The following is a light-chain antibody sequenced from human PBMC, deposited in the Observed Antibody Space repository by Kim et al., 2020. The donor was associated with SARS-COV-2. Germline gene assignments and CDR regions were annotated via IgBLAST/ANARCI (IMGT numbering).Light chain of an antibody. Sequence: IVLTQSPGTLSLSPGERATLSCSASQSVSTTYLGWYQQKPGQAPRLLIYGASTRATGIPDRFSGSGSGRDFTLTISRLEPEDFAVYYCQQYGTSGYTFGQGTKLEI. CDR3: QQYGTSGYT. CDR1: QSVSTTY. V-gene: IGKV3-20*01. J-gene: IGKJ2*01. CDR2: GAS.